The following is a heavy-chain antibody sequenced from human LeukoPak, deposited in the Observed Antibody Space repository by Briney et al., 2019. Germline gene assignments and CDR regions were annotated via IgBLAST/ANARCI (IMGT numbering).Heavy chain of an antibody. Sequence: AGGSLRLSCAASGFTFFTYSMHWVRQAPGKGLEWVSAISGSGGSTYYADSVKGRFTISRDNSKNTLYLQMNSLRAEDTAVYYCAKSADSPNHTAFDYWGQGTLVTVSS. CDR2: ISGSGGST. V-gene: IGHV3-23*01. CDR3: AKSADSPNHTAFDY. D-gene: IGHD1-14*01. CDR1: GFTFFTYS. J-gene: IGHJ4*02.